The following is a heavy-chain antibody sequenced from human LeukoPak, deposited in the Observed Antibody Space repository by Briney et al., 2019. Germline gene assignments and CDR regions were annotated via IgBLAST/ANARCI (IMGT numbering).Heavy chain of an antibody. D-gene: IGHD4-17*01. CDR3: ARAGGDYRYDAFDI. CDR2: ISSSSSTI. CDR1: GFTFSSYS. J-gene: IGHJ3*02. V-gene: IGHV3-48*02. Sequence: PGGSLRLSCAASGFTFSSYSMNWVRQAPGKGLEWVSYISSSSSTIYYADSVEGRFTISRDNAKNSLYLQMNSLRDEDTAVYYCARAGGDYRYDAFDIWGQGTMVTVSS.